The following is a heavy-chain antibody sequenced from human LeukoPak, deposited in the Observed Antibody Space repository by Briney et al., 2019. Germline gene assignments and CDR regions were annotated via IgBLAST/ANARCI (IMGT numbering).Heavy chain of an antibody. CDR2: INHSGST. CDR1: GGSLSGYY. V-gene: IGHV4-34*01. CDR3: ARTIAVAGTLYYYCGMDV. Sequence: PSETLSLTCAVYGGSLSGYYWTWIRQPPGKGLEWIGEINHSGSTNYNPSLKSRVTISVDTSKSQFSLKLSSVTAADTAVYYCARTIAVAGTLYYYCGMDVRGKGTTVTVSS. D-gene: IGHD6-19*01. J-gene: IGHJ6*04.